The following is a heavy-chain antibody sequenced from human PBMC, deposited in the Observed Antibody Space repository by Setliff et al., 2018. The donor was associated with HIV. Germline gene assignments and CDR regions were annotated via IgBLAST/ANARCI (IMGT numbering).Heavy chain of an antibody. J-gene: IGHJ4*01. CDR2: ISSSGTT. Sequence: KTSETLSLTCVVFDDSFGNYDWTWIRQSPGKALEWIGYISSSGTTNYNPSLRSRVTISMETSNTRSPPWLRSATAAATATYFCARLGRAIADGGSSLRLDFWCQGMLVTASS. CDR3: ARLGRAIADGGSSLRLDF. CDR1: DDSFGNYD. V-gene: IGHV4-4*09. D-gene: IGHD2-21*01.